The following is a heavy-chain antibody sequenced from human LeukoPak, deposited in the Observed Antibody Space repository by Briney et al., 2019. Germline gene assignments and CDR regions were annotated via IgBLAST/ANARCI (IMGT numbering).Heavy chain of an antibody. CDR1: GGSISSYY. CDR3: ARLLDVSSSWLAFDY. D-gene: IGHD6-13*01. CDR2: IYYSGST. V-gene: IGHV4-59*08. Sequence: SETLSLTCTVSGGSISSYYWSWIRQPPGKGLEWIGYIYYSGSTNYNPSLKSRVTISVDTSKNQFSLKLSSVTAADTAVYYCARLLDVSSSWLAFDYWGQGTLVTVSS. J-gene: IGHJ4*02.